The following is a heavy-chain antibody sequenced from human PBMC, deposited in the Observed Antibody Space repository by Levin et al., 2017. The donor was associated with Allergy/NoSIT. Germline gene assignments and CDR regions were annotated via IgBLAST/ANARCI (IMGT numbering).Heavy chain of an antibody. CDR1: GFTFDDYA. V-gene: IGHV3-9*01. J-gene: IGHJ4*02. D-gene: IGHD3-16*01. Sequence: SLKISCAASGFTFDDYAMHWVRQAPGKGLEWVSGISWNSGTIVYADSVKGRFTISRDNAKNSLYLQMNSLRTEDTALYYCAKDYNNYVWDCFDKWGQGTLVTVSS. CDR3: AKDYNNYVWDCFDK. CDR2: ISWNSGTI.